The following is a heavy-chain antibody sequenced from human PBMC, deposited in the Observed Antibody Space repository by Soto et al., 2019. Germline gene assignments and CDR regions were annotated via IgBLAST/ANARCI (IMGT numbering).Heavy chain of an antibody. V-gene: IGHV1-18*01. J-gene: IGHJ4*02. D-gene: IGHD4-4*01. CDR2: ISAYDGNT. CDR3: ARDDPRLSTINIEY. CDR1: GYTFSSFG. Sequence: GASVKVSCKASGYTFSSFGISWVRQAPGQGLEWMGWISAYDGNTNYAQRLQGRVTLTTDTSTNTVYMELRSLTSDDTAVYFCARDDPRLSTINIEYWGQRTQVTVSS.